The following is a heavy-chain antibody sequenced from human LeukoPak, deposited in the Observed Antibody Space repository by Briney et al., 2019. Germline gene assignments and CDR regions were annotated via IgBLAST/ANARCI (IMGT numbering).Heavy chain of an antibody. V-gene: IGHV6-1*01. Sequence: SQTLSLTCDISGDSVSGNIVAWNWIRQSPSRGLEWLGRTNYRSKWYNDYAVSVRGRITINPDTSKNRFSLQLDSVAPEDTAVYYCARGSSGSFDYWGQGTLVTVSS. CDR3: ARGSSGSFDY. J-gene: IGHJ4*02. D-gene: IGHD6-19*01. CDR1: GDSVSGNIVA. CDR2: TNYRSKWYN.